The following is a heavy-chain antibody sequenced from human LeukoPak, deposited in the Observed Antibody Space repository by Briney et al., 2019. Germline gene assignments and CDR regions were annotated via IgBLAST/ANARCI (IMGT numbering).Heavy chain of an antibody. D-gene: IGHD3-10*01. CDR2: ISGSGGST. Sequence: PGGSLRLSCAASGFTFSNYAMTWVRQAPGKGLEWVSTISGSGGSTYYADSVKGRFTISRDNSKNTLYLQMNSLRAEDTAVYYRAEQVRGGIFDYWGQGTLVTVSS. CDR1: GFTFSNYA. V-gene: IGHV3-23*01. CDR3: AEQVRGGIFDY. J-gene: IGHJ4*02.